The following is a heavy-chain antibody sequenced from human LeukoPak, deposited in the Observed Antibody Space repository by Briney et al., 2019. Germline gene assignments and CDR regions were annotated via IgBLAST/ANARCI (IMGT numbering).Heavy chain of an antibody. V-gene: IGHV1-2*02. CDR2: INPNSGGT. Sequence: GASVKVSCKASGYTFTCYYMHWVRQAPGQGLEWMGWINPNSGGTNYAQKFQGRVTMTRDTSISTAYMELSRLRSDDTAVYYCARVECSSTSCYSFPRGNNFDYWGQGTLVTVSS. D-gene: IGHD2-2*02. CDR1: GYTFTCYY. J-gene: IGHJ4*02. CDR3: ARVECSSTSCYSFPRGNNFDY.